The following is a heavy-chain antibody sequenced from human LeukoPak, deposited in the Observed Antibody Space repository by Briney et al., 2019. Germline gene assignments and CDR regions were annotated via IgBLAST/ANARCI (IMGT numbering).Heavy chain of an antibody. CDR3: AKGGYCSSTSCYAARVDY. J-gene: IGHJ4*02. CDR2: IGTAGDT. CDR1: GFTFSSSD. V-gene: IGHV3-13*01. D-gene: IGHD2-2*01. Sequence: GGSLRLSCAASGFTFSSSDMHWVRQATGKGLEWVSAIGTAGDTYYPDSVRGRFTISRDNAKNSLYLQMNSLRAEDTAVYYCAKGGYCSSTSCYAARVDYWGQGTLVSVSS.